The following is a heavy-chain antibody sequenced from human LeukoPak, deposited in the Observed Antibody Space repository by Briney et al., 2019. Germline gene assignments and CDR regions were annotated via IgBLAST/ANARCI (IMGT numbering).Heavy chain of an antibody. V-gene: IGHV1-69*13. CDR2: IIPIFGTA. D-gene: IGHD2-2*01. CDR1: GGTFSSYA. Sequence: SVKVSCKASGGTFSSYAISWVRQATGQGLEWMGGIIPIFGTANYAQKFQGRVTITADESTSTAYMELSSLRSEDTAVYYCASTPPKLLSDYWGQGTLVTVSS. J-gene: IGHJ4*02. CDR3: ASTPPKLLSDY.